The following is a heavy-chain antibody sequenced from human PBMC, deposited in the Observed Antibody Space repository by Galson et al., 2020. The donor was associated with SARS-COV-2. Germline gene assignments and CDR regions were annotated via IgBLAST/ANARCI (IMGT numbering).Heavy chain of an antibody. D-gene: IGHD7-27*01. V-gene: IGHV3-7*04. CDR3: SRGHWGRDY. Sequence: GESLKISCVGSGFTFSSHWMSWVRQAPGRGLEWVADIKPDGSDKYYVDSVKGRFTIARDNAKNSVYLQMNSLGAEDTAVYYCSRGHWGRDYGGQGTLVTVSS. J-gene: IGHJ4*02. CDR2: IKPDGSDK. CDR1: GFTFSSHW.